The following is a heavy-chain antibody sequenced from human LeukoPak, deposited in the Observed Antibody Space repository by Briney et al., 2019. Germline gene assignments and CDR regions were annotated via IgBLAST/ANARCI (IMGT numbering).Heavy chain of an antibody. V-gene: IGHV4-34*01. CDR2: INHSGST. D-gene: IGHD6-6*01. CDR3: ARGLRIAARPAALGY. CDR1: GGSFSGYY. J-gene: IGHJ4*02. Sequence: SETLSLTCADYGGSFSGYYWSWIRQPPGKGLEWIGEINHSGSTNYNPSLKSRVTISVDTSKNQFSLKLSSVTAADTAVYYCARGLRIAARPAALGYWGQGTLVTVSS.